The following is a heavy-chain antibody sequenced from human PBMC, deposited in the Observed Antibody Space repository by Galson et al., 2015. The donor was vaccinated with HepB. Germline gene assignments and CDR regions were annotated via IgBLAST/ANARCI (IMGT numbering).Heavy chain of an antibody. J-gene: IGHJ6*04. CDR2: IVVGSGNT. Sequence: SVKVSCKDSGFTFTSSAVQWVRQARGQRLEWIGWIVVGSGNTNYAQKFQERVTITRDMSTSTAYMELSSLRSEDTAVYYCAADIVVVPAEIWGKGTTVTVSS. D-gene: IGHD2-2*01. V-gene: IGHV1-58*01. CDR3: AADIVVVPAEI. CDR1: GFTFTSSA.